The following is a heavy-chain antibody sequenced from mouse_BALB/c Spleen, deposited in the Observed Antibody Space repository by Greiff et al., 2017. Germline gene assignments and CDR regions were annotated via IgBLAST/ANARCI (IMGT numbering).Heavy chain of an antibody. D-gene: IGHD1-1*01. CDR1: GYTFTSYW. CDR2: INPSTGYT. V-gene: IGHV1-7*01. J-gene: IGHJ1*01. Sequence: VQLQESGAELAKPGASVKMSCKASGYTFTSYWMHWVKQRPGQGLEWIGYINPSTGYTEYNQKFKDKATLTADKSSSTAYMQLSSLTSEDSAVYYCARDYGYWYFDVWGAGTTVTVSS. CDR3: ARDYGYWYFDV.